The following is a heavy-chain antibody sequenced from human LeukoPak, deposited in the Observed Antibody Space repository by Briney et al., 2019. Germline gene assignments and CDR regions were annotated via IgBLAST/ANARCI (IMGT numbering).Heavy chain of an antibody. D-gene: IGHD6-19*01. Sequence: PSETLSLTCTVSGGSISSYYWSWIRQPAGKELEWIGRIYSSGSTNYNPFPKSRVTMSVDTSKNQFSLKLSSVTAADTAIYYCARAGLDSSGWLRFGYWGQGTLVTVSS. CDR3: ARAGLDSSGWLRFGY. V-gene: IGHV4-4*07. J-gene: IGHJ4*02. CDR1: GGSISSYY. CDR2: IYSSGST.